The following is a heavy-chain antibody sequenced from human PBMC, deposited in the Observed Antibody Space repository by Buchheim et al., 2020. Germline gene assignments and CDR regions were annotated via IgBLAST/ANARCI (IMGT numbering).Heavy chain of an antibody. V-gene: IGHV3-30*18. J-gene: IGHJ6*02. CDR1: GFTFSSYG. CDR3: AKDGCGGDCYYYGMDV. CDR2: ISYDGSNK. D-gene: IGHD2-21*01. Sequence: QVQLVESGGGVVQPGRSLRLSCAASGFTFSSYGMHWVRQAPGKGLEWVAVISYDGSNKDYADSVKGRFTISRDNSKNTLYLQRNSLGAEDTAVYYCAKDGCGGDCYYYGMDVWGQGTT.